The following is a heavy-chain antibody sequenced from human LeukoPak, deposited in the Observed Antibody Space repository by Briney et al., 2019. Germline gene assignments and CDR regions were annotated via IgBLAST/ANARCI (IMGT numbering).Heavy chain of an antibody. CDR3: ANSLPTVSTRNYFDY. D-gene: IGHD5/OR15-5a*01. V-gene: IGHV4-31*03. CDR2: IYYNGRSGNT. J-gene: IGHJ4*02. Sequence: SETLSLTCSVSDDSISRRGYYWSWIRQRPGMGLEWMGYIYYNGRSGNTYYDLALKSRVTMSIDTGEKHFSLRLTSVTAADTAVYYCANSLPTVSTRNYFDYWGQGTLVIVSS. CDR1: DDSISRRGYY.